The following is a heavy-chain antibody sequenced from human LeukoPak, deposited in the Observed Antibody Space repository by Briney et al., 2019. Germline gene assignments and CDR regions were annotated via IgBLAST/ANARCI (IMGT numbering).Heavy chain of an antibody. CDR3: ARVLAPRFGELLAYGMDV. J-gene: IGHJ6*02. D-gene: IGHD3-10*01. V-gene: IGHV3-7*01. CDR1: GFTFSSYW. CDR2: IKQDGSEK. Sequence: GGSLRLSCAASGFTFSSYWMSWVRQAPGKGREWVANIKQDGSEKYYVDSVKGRFTISRDNAKNSLYLQMNSLRAEDTAVYYCARVLAPRFGELLAYGMDVWGQGTTVTVSS.